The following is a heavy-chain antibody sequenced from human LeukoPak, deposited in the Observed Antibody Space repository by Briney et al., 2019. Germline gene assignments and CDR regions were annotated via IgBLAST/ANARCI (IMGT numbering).Heavy chain of an antibody. CDR3: ATSILRFLEWLPFDY. V-gene: IGHV4-34*01. CDR1: GGSFSGYY. Sequence: PSETLSLTCAVYGGSFSGYYWSWIRQPPGKGLEWIGEINHSGSTNYNPSLRSRVTISVDTSKNQFSLKLSSVTAADTAVYYCATSILRFLEWLPFDYWGQGTLVTVSS. CDR2: INHSGST. D-gene: IGHD3-3*01. J-gene: IGHJ4*02.